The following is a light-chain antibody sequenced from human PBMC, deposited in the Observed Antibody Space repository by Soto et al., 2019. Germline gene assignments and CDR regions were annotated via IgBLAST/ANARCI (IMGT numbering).Light chain of an antibody. J-gene: IGKJ5*01. CDR1: QSVSSN. V-gene: IGKV3-20*01. Sequence: ENVLTQSPATLSVSPVERATLSCRASQSVSSNLAWYQQKPGQPPRLLIYGASSRATGIPDRFSGSGSGTDFTLTISRLEPEDFAVYYCQQYGSSPITFGQGTRREIK. CDR2: GAS. CDR3: QQYGSSPIT.